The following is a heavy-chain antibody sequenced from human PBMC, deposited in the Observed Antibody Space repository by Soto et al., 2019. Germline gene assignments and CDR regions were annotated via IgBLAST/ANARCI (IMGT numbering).Heavy chain of an antibody. V-gene: IGHV3-64*01. J-gene: IGHJ6*03. CDR1: GFTFSSYA. Sequence: PGGSLRLSCAASGFTFSSYAMHWVRQAPGKGLDYVSAISSNGGSTYYANSVKGRFTISRDNSKNTLYLQMGSLRAEDMAVYYCARTRVPATGRAYYYYYMDVWGKGTTVTVSS. D-gene: IGHD2-2*01. CDR3: ARTRVPATGRAYYYYYMDV. CDR2: ISSNGGST.